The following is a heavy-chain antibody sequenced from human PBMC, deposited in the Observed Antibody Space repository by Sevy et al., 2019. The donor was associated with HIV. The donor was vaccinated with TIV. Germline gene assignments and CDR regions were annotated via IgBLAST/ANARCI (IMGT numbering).Heavy chain of an antibody. Sequence: GGSLRLSCAASGFIFSSYSMNWVRQAPGKGLEWVSFSSNATHYTYYPASVKGRFTVSGDYAKNSLFLQMNSLRAEDTAVYYCARTTGGREAAFDFWGQGTMVTVSS. CDR1: GFIFSSYS. CDR2: SSNATHYT. D-gene: IGHD1-1*01. J-gene: IGHJ3*01. CDR3: ARTTGGREAAFDF. V-gene: IGHV3-21*01.